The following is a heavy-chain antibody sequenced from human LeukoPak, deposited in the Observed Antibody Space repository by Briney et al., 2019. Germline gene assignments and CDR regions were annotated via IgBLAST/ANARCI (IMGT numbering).Heavy chain of an antibody. CDR3: ARERLRANWFDP. J-gene: IGHJ5*02. Sequence: GRSLRLSCAASGFTFSSYAMHWVRQAPGKGLEWVAVISYDGSNKYYADSVKGRFTISRDNSKNTLYLQKNSLRAEDTAVYYCARERLRANWFDPWGQGTLVTVSS. CDR2: ISYDGSNK. CDR1: GFTFSSYA. V-gene: IGHV3-30*04. D-gene: IGHD6-25*01.